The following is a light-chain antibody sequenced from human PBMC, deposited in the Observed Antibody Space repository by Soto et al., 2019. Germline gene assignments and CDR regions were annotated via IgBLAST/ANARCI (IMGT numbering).Light chain of an antibody. CDR1: SSDVGAYNY. Sequence: QSVLTQTASVSGSPGQSITISCTGTSSDVGAYNYVSWYQQHPGKAPKLMIYDVSNRPSGVSSRFSGSKSGNTASLTISGLQAEDEADYFCNSYTSSNSYVFGNGTKLTVL. J-gene: IGLJ1*01. V-gene: IGLV2-14*03. CDR2: DVS. CDR3: NSYTSSNSYV.